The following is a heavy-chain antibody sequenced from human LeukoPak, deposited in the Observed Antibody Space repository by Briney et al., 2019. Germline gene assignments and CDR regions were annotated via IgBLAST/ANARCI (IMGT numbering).Heavy chain of an antibody. CDR2: IYYSGST. Sequence: SETLSLTCTVSGGSISGSSYYWGWIRQPPGKGLEWIGSIYYSGSTYYNPSLKSRVTISMNTSKNQFSLKLKSVTSADTAVYYCARDRRYCTGGTCYLDPYFDYWGQGTLVTVSS. J-gene: IGHJ4*02. V-gene: IGHV4-39*07. D-gene: IGHD2-8*02. CDR1: GGSISGSSYY. CDR3: ARDRRYCTGGTCYLDPYFDY.